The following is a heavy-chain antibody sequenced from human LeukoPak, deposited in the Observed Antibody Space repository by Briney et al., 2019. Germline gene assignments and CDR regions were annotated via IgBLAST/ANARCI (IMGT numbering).Heavy chain of an antibody. Sequence: GGSLRLSCAASGYTFSRHGIHWVRQAPGKGLEWVAVVWYDGRNRDYADSVKGRFTISKDNSNNMVFLQMDRLRAEDTAVYYCAREKQPGVGFDYWGQGTLVTVSS. CDR2: VWYDGRNR. CDR1: GYTFSRHG. J-gene: IGHJ4*02. V-gene: IGHV3-33*01. CDR3: AREKQPGVGFDY. D-gene: IGHD6-13*01.